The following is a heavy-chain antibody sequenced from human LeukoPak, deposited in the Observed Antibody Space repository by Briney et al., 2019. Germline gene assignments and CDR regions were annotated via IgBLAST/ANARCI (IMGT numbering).Heavy chain of an antibody. CDR1: GFTLSSYR. J-gene: IGHJ5*02. V-gene: IGHV3-48*01. CDR3: AKDGYGDYRYNWFDP. D-gene: IGHD4-17*01. Sequence: GGSLRLSCAASGFTLSSYRMNWVRQAPGKGLEWISYISTGSVTIYYADSVKGRFTISRDNSKNTLYLQMNSLRAEDTAVYYCAKDGYGDYRYNWFDPWGQGTLVTVSS. CDR2: ISTGSVTI.